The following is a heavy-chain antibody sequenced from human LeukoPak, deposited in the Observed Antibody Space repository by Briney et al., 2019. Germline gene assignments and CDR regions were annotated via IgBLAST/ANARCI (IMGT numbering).Heavy chain of an antibody. J-gene: IGHJ4*02. CDR3: ARDKYSGSYYLFDY. CDR1: GFTFSSYS. D-gene: IGHD1-26*01. Sequence: PGGSLRLSCAASGFTFSSYSMYWVRQAPGKGLEWVSSISSSSSYIYYADSVKGRFTISRDNAKNSLYLQMNSLRAEDTAVYYCARDKYSGSYYLFDYWGQGTLVTVSS. CDR2: ISSSSSYI. V-gene: IGHV3-21*01.